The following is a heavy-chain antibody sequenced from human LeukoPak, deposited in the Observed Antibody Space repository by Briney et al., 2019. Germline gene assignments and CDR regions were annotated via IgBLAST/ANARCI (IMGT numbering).Heavy chain of an antibody. CDR2: IYYSGST. D-gene: IGHD4-17*01. Sequence: SETLSLTCTVSGGSISSYYWSWIRQPPGKGLEWIGYIYYSGSTNYNPSLKSRVTISVDTSKSQFSLKLSSVTAADTAVYYCARAKATVTRAFDIWGQGTMVTVSS. CDR1: GGSISSYY. CDR3: ARAKATVTRAFDI. V-gene: IGHV4-59*01. J-gene: IGHJ3*02.